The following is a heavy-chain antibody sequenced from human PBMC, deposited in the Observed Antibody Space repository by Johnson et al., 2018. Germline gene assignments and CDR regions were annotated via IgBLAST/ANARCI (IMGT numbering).Heavy chain of an antibody. Sequence: QVQLVQSGAEVKKPGASVKVSCKASGYTFINYEISWVRQAAGQGLEWMGWMNPNSGHKGYAEKCQGRVTMTRDTSISTAYMELRSLRSVDTAVYYYATRSGSSRQLPTYHYYYYMDVWGKGTTVTVSS. V-gene: IGHV1-8*01. D-gene: IGHD6-13*01. CDR3: ATRSGSSRQLPTYHYYYYMDV. J-gene: IGHJ6*03. CDR2: MNPNSGHK. CDR1: GYTFINYE.